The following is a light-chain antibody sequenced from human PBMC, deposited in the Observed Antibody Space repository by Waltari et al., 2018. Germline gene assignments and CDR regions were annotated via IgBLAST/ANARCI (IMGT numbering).Light chain of an antibody. J-gene: IGKJ4*01. Sequence: EIVMRQSPATLFVYPGERATLSCRASETIRSNLLAWYQQKPGHAPRLLIYGISTRATGIPARVSGSGSGTEFTLTISSLQSEDFAVYYCQQHSSWPLTFGGGTTVEIK. CDR1: ETIRSN. CDR3: QQHSSWPLT. CDR2: GIS. V-gene: IGKV3-15*01.